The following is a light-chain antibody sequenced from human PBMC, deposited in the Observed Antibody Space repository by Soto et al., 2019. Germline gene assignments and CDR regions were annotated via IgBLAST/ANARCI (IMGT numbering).Light chain of an antibody. Sequence: DIQMTQSPSSLSASVGDRVTITCRASQSITSFLSWYQHKPGKAPKLLIYGASSLHRGVPSRFRGSGSGTDFHLTINRLQPGDFGNYYCLQTYRTPFTFGPGTTVDLK. CDR1: QSITSF. J-gene: IGKJ3*01. CDR3: LQTYRTPFT. V-gene: IGKV1-39*01. CDR2: GAS.